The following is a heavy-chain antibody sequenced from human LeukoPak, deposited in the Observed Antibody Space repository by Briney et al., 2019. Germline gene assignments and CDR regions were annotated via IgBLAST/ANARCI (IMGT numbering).Heavy chain of an antibody. Sequence: PSETLSLTCTVSGDSISSTSYFWGWIRQPPGKGLEWIGSIYNSGRSHYNPSLKNRVTISVDTSKNQFSLKLSSVTAADTAMYFCSREQIRGSGSYYYNLFDPWGQGALVTVSS. V-gene: IGHV4-39*07. D-gene: IGHD3-10*01. J-gene: IGHJ5*02. CDR2: IYNSGRS. CDR1: GDSISSTSYF. CDR3: SREQIRGSGSYYYNLFDP.